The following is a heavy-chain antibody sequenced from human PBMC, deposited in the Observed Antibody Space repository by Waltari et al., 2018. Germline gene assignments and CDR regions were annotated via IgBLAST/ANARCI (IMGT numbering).Heavy chain of an antibody. J-gene: IGHJ5*02. CDR2: IIPILGIA. D-gene: IGHD2-15*01. CDR3: ARDLIEDIVVVEQFDP. V-gene: IGHV1-69*04. Sequence: QVQLVQSGAEVKKPGSSVKVSCKASGGTFSSYAISWVRQAPGQGLEWMGGIIPILGIANYAQKCQGRVTSTADESTSTAYMELSSLRSEDTAVYYCARDLIEDIVVVEQFDPWGQGTLVTVSS. CDR1: GGTFSSYA.